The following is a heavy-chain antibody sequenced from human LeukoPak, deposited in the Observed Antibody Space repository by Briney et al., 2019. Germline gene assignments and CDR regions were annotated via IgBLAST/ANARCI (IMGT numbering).Heavy chain of an antibody. Sequence: SETLSLTCAVYGGSFSGYYWSWIRQPPGKGLEWIGEINHSGSTNYNPSLKSRVTISVDTSKNQFSLKLSSVTAADTAVYYCARYCSSTSCYDCYYYGMDVWGQGATVTVSS. V-gene: IGHV4-34*01. D-gene: IGHD2-2*01. CDR1: GGSFSGYY. CDR3: ARYCSSTSCYDCYYYGMDV. CDR2: INHSGST. J-gene: IGHJ6*02.